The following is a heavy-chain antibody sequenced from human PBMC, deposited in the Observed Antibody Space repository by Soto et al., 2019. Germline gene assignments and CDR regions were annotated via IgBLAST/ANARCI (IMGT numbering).Heavy chain of an antibody. D-gene: IGHD5-18*01. J-gene: IGHJ4*02. V-gene: IGHV4-31*03. CDR2: IYYSGNT. CDR3: ARKKGYSYGPHYFDY. CDR1: GGSVSSGGYY. Sequence: SQTLSLTCTVSGGSVSSGGYYWSWIRQHPGKGLEWIGYIYYSGNTFYNPSLKSRVTISVDTSKNQFSLKLSSVTAADTAVYYCARKKGYSYGPHYFDYWGQGTRVTVSS.